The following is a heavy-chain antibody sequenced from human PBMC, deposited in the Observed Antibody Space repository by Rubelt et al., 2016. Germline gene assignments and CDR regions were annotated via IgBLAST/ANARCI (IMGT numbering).Heavy chain of an antibody. CDR2: IIPILGIA. J-gene: IGHJ1*01. Sequence: LEWMGRIIPILGIANYAQKLQGRVTMTTDTSTSTAYMELRSLRSDDTAVYYCARDSQIYDSSGYYLWFVYFQHWGQGTLVTVSS. D-gene: IGHD3-22*01. CDR3: ARDSQIYDSSGYYLWFVYFQH. V-gene: IGHV1-69*04.